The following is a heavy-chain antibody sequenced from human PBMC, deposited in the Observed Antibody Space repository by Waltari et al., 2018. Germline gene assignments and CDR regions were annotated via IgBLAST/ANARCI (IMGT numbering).Heavy chain of an antibody. V-gene: IGHV4-38-2*01. J-gene: IGHJ3*02. Sequence: QVQLQESGPGLVKPSETLSLPCAVPGYSISNGYYWSWIRQPPGKGLEWIGGIYHTGTTYYNASLKSRVTISVDTSKNQFSLNLSFVTAADTALYFCARGGSGSYMGSFDIWGQGPMVTVSS. CDR2: IYHTGTT. D-gene: IGHD1-26*01. CDR1: GYSISNGYY. CDR3: ARGGSGSYMGSFDI.